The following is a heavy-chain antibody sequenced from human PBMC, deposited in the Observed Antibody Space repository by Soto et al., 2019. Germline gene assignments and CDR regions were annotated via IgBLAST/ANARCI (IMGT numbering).Heavy chain of an antibody. CDR3: ASLYSSSSGWFDP. V-gene: IGHV1-69*06. CDR1: GGTFSSYA. CDR2: IIPIFGTA. D-gene: IGHD6-6*01. J-gene: IGHJ5*02. Sequence: QVQLVQSGAEVKKPGSSVQVSCKDSGGTFSSYAISWVRQAPGQGLEWMGGIIPIFGTANYAQKFQGRVTITADKSTSPAYMELSSLRSEDTAVYYCASLYSSSSGWFDPWGQGTLVTVSS.